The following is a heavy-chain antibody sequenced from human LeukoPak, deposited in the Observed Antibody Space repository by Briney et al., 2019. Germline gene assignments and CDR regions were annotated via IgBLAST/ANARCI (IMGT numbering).Heavy chain of an antibody. J-gene: IGHJ4*02. D-gene: IGHD3-10*01. CDR2: ISPNSGGT. V-gene: IGHV1-2*02. Sequence: ASVKVSCKASGFTFSGYYMHWVRQAPGQGLEWMAWISPNSGGTNYVQKFQGRVTVTRDTSISTDYMEINGLTSDDTALYYCAREPSGSGGYDYWGQGTLVSVSS. CDR3: AREPSGSGGYDY. CDR1: GFTFSGYY.